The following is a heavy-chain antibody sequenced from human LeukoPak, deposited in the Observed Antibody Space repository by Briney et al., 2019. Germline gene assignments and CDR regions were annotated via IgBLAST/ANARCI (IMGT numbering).Heavy chain of an antibody. Sequence: PGRSLRLSCAASGFTFDDYAMHWVRQAPGKGLEWVSGISWNSGSIGYADSVKGRFTISRDNAKNSLYLQMNSLRAEDTALYYCAKDVYYTAMAWHDAFDIWGQGTMVTVSS. V-gene: IGHV3-9*01. CDR3: AKDVYYTAMAWHDAFDI. J-gene: IGHJ3*02. D-gene: IGHD5-18*01. CDR1: GFTFDDYA. CDR2: ISWNSGSI.